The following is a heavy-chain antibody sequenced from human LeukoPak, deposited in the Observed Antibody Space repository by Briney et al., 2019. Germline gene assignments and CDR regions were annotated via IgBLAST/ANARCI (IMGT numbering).Heavy chain of an antibody. CDR1: EFTFRSYS. CDR2: ISGSSSDI. V-gene: IGHV3-21*01. J-gene: IGHJ4*02. CDR3: ARRGYHDYSGFDY. D-gene: IGHD1-26*01. Sequence: GGSLRLSCAGSEFTFRSYSMHWVRQAPGKGLEWVSSISGSSSDIYYADSVKGRSTISRDNSKKSLYLQMKSLRAEDTALYYCARRGYHDYSGFDYWGQGTLVTVSS.